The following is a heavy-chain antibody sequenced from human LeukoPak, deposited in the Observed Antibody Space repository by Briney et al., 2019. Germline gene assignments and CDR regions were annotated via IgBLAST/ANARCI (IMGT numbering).Heavy chain of an antibody. V-gene: IGHV1-24*01. Sequence: ASVKVSCKVSGYTLTELSMHWVRQAPGKGLEWMGGFDPEDGETIYAQKFQGRVTMTEGTSTDTAYMELSSLRSDDTAVYYCASGTVTTPFDYWGQGTLVTVSS. CDR2: FDPEDGET. D-gene: IGHD4-17*01. CDR1: GYTLTELS. CDR3: ASGTVTTPFDY. J-gene: IGHJ4*02.